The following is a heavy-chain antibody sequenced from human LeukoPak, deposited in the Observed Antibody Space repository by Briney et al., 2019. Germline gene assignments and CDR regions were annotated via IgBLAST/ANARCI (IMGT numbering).Heavy chain of an antibody. CDR3: ARDAAGSALLNYYGMDV. Sequence: ASVKVSCKASGYTFTSYYMRWVRQAPGQGLEWMGIINPSGGSTSYAQKFQGRVTMTRDTSTSTVYMELSSLRSEDTAVYYCARDAAGSALLNYYGMDVWGQGTTVTVSS. D-gene: IGHD3-10*01. CDR1: GYTFTSYY. V-gene: IGHV1-46*01. CDR2: INPSGGST. J-gene: IGHJ6*02.